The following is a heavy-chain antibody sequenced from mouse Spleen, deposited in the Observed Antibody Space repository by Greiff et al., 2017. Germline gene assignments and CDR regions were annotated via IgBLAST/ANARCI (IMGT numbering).Heavy chain of an antibody. V-gene: IGHV1-55*01. D-gene: IGHD2-10*01. CDR2: IYPGRGIT. Sequence: QVQLQQSGAELVKPGASVKMSCEASGYTFTSYWINWVKQRPGQGLEWIGDIYPGRGITNYNEKFKSKATLTLDTSSSTAYMPLSSLTSEDSAVYYCSRGGLLDWYFDVWGAGTTVTVSS. CDR3: SRGGLLDWYFDV. CDR1: GYTFTSYW. J-gene: IGHJ1*01.